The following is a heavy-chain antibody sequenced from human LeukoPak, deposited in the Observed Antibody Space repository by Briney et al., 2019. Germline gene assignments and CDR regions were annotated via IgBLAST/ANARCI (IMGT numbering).Heavy chain of an antibody. D-gene: IGHD4-17*01. CDR2: ISSSSSYI. CDR1: GFTFSSYS. CDR3: AKCGGEHYAFDI. V-gene: IGHV3-21*01. J-gene: IGHJ3*02. Sequence: PGGSLRLSCAVSGFTFSSYSMNWVRQAPGKGLEWVSSISSSSSYIYYADSVKGRFTISRDNAKNSLYLQMYSLRAEDTAVYYCAKCGGEHYAFDIWGQGTMVTVSS.